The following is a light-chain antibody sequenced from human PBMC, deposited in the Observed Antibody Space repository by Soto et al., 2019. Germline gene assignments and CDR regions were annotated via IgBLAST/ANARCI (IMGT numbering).Light chain of an antibody. CDR3: QVWDSSTDHVV. J-gene: IGLJ2*01. CDR2: DDT. Sequence: SYELAQPPSVSVAPGQTAKITCGGNNIGSKTVHWYQQKPGQAPVLVVYDDTDRPSGIPERFSGSNSGNTATLTISRVEAGDEADYYCQVWDSSTDHVVFGGGTKLTVL. V-gene: IGLV3-21*02. CDR1: NIGSKT.